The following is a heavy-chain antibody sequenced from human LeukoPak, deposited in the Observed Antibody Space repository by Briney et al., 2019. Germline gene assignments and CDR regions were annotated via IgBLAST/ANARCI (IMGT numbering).Heavy chain of an antibody. D-gene: IGHD3-16*02. CDR3: ARAEHDYVWGSYRYTLHFDY. Sequence: ASVKVSCKASGYTFTGYYMHWVRQAPGQGLEWMGWINPNSGGTNYAQKFQGGVTMTRDTSISTAYMELSRLRSDDTAVYYRARAEHDYVWGSYRYTLHFDYWGQGTLVTVSS. CDR2: INPNSGGT. CDR1: GYTFTGYY. V-gene: IGHV1-2*02. J-gene: IGHJ4*02.